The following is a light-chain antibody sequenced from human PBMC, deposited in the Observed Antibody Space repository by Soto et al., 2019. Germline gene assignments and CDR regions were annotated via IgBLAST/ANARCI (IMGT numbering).Light chain of an antibody. J-gene: IGKJ4*01. Sequence: DIQMPQYPSSLSASVGDRVTITCQPSQDIGNYLNWYQVKPGKAPKLLIYDASSLETGVPLRFSGSSSKTDFPFTISSLQFEDVATYYGQQYDRLPLTFGGGTKLVIK. CDR3: QQYDRLPLT. CDR2: DAS. CDR1: QDIGNY. V-gene: IGKV1-33*01.